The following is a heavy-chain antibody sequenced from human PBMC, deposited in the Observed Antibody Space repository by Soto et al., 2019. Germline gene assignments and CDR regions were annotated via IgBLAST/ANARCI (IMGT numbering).Heavy chain of an antibody. J-gene: IGHJ6*02. V-gene: IGHV3-30*18. CDR2: VSFDGSNQ. D-gene: IGHD6-19*01. CDR3: VKDGSGPYYYDGMDV. CDR1: GFTFRSYG. Sequence: QVQLVESGGGVVQPGRSLRLSCAASGFTFRSYGIHWVRQAPGKGLEWVALVSFDGSNQYYADSVKGRFTISRDNSKKKQYLHMNSLIPEDTAVYYGVKDGSGPYYYDGMDVWGQGNAVTVS.